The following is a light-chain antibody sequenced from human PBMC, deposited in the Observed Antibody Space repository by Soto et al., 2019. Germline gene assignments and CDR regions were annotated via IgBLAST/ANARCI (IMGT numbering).Light chain of an antibody. CDR3: HQRQRWPRT. V-gene: IGKV3-15*01. J-gene: IGKJ1*01. CDR1: QSVSSN. CDR2: GAS. Sequence: EIVMTQSPATLSVSPGERATLSCRASQSVSSNLAWYQQKPGQAPRLLIYGASTRATGIPARFSGSGSGTDFTLTISSLEPEDFAFYYCHQRQRWPRTFGQGTKVAIK.